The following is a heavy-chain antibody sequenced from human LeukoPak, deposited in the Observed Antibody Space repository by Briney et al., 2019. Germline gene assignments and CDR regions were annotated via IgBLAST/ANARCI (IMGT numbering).Heavy chain of an antibody. V-gene: IGHV4-59*08. D-gene: IGHD6-13*01. J-gene: IGHJ5*02. CDR1: GGSIRRYY. Sequence: SETLSLTCTVSGGSIRRYYWRWMRQPPGRGLEGIGYIYYSGSTNYNPSLNSRVTISVDTSKNQFSLKLSSVTAADTAVYYCARRRSSSWNHNWFDPLGPGNPGHRLL. CDR3: ARRRSSSWNHNWFDP. CDR2: IYYSGST.